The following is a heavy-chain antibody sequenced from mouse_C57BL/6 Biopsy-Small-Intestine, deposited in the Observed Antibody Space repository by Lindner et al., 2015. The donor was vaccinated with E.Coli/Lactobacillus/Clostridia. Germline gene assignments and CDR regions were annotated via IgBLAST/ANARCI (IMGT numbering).Heavy chain of an antibody. CDR3: ARDRFFWDGADLVAGGMNALHI. V-gene: IGHV1-14*01. Sequence: SVKVSCKASGYTFTRFGINWVRQAPGQGLEWMGWISAYNDNPNYAQKFQGRVTLTTDTSTNTVYMEMTSLRSDDTAVYYCARDRFFWDGADLVAGGMNALHIWGQGTMVTVSS. J-gene: IGHJ3*01. CDR2: ISAYNDNP. D-gene: IGHD1-1*02. CDR1: GYTFTRFG.